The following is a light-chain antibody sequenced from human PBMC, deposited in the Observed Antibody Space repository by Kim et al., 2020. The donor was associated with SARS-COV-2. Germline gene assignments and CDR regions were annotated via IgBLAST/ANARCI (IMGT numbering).Light chain of an antibody. V-gene: IGLV4-69*01. J-gene: IGLJ3*02. CDR1: SGHSSCA. CDR3: QTWGTGSWV. Sequence: ASVRPTGTTGSGHSSCAIAWHQQQPEKGPRYLMKLNSDGSHSKGDGIPDRFSGSSSGAERYLTISSLQSEDEADYYCQTWGTGSWVFGGGTQLTVL. CDR2: LNSDGSH.